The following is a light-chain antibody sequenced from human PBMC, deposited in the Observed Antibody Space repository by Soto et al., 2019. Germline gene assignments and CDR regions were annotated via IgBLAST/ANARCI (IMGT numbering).Light chain of an antibody. V-gene: IGKV1-5*01. Sequence: IQMTQTPSNLSAPVAARVTISCRASQSITTWLAWYQQKPGKAPKLLIYDASSLESGVPSRFSGSGSGTDFTLTISSLEPEDFAVYYCQQRRSWPPTITFGQGTRLEIK. CDR2: DAS. J-gene: IGKJ5*01. CDR1: QSITTW. CDR3: QQRRSWPPTIT.